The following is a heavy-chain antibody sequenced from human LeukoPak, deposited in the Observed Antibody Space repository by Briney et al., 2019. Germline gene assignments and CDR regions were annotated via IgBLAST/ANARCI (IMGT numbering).Heavy chain of an antibody. CDR3: AKDISRGYSYGPFDY. Sequence: GGSLRLSCAASGFTFDDYAMHWVRQAPGKGLEWVSLISWDGGSTYYADSVKGRFTISRGNSKNSLYLQMNSLRAEDTALYCCAKDISRGYSYGPFDYWGQGTLVTVSS. J-gene: IGHJ4*02. CDR1: GFTFDDYA. CDR2: ISWDGGST. V-gene: IGHV3-43D*03. D-gene: IGHD5-18*01.